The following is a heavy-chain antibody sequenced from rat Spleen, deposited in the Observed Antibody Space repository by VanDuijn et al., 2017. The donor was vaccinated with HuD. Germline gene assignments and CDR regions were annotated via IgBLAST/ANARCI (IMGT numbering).Heavy chain of an antibody. V-gene: IGHV2-43*01. Sequence: QVQLKESGPGLVQPSQTLSLTCPVSGFSLTRYDISWVRQPPGKGLEWMGVIWTGGTTAYNSLLKSRLSISRDTSKSQVFLKMNSLQTEDTATYYCTRASYSGAVMYTTDYWGQGVMVTVSS. CDR2: IWTGGTT. CDR1: GFSLTRYD. J-gene: IGHJ2*01. D-gene: IGHD1-6*01. CDR3: TRASYSGAVMYTTDY.